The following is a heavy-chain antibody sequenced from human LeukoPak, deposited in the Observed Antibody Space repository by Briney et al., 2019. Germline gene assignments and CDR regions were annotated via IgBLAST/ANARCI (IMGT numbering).Heavy chain of an antibody. CDR2: INIGGTNT. V-gene: IGHV3-11*01. CDR3: ATDGAGFDT. J-gene: IGHJ5*02. CDR1: GINFNDYY. Sequence: GFLRPFCAASGINFNDYYKSWIRPASRKGLEWLSYINIGGTNTHYADSVKGRFTISRDNAKKSLYLEMNNLRAEDTAVYYCATDGAGFDTWGQGVLVTVSS.